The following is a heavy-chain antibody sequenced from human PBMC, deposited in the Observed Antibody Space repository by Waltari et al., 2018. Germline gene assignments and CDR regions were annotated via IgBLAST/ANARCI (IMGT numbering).Heavy chain of an antibody. CDR2: INPNSGGT. CDR1: GYTFTGYY. J-gene: IGHJ3*02. D-gene: IGHD3-22*01. Sequence: QVQLVQSGAEVKKPGASVKVSCKASGYTFTGYYMHWVRQAPGQGLEWMGWINPNSGGTNHAQKFQGRVTMTRDTSISTAYMELSRLRSDDTAVYYCARDRRAIVVPYAFDIWGQGTMVTVSS. CDR3: ARDRRAIVVPYAFDI. V-gene: IGHV1-2*02.